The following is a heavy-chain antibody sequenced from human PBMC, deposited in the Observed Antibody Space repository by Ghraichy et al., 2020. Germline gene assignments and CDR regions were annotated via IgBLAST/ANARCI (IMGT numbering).Heavy chain of an antibody. CDR3: VIDTAMVDDAFDI. Sequence: SETLSLTCAVYGGSFSGYYWSWIRQPPGKGLEWIGEINHSGSTNYNPSLKSRVTISVDTSKNQFSLKLSSVTAADTAVYYCVIDTAMVDDAFDIWGQGTMVTVSS. J-gene: IGHJ3*02. D-gene: IGHD5-18*01. CDR1: GGSFSGYY. V-gene: IGHV4-34*01. CDR2: INHSGST.